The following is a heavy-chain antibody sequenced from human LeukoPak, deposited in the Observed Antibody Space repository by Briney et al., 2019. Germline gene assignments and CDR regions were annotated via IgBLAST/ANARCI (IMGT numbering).Heavy chain of an antibody. CDR3: AKDGYCSSTSCWDGFDY. Sequence: GGSLRLSCTASGFNFGIYGMHWVRQAPGKGLEWVAVMWDDGTNEYYVESVKGRFTISRDNSERTLYLQMNSLRVEDTAVYYCAKDGYCSSTSCWDGFDYWGQGTLVTVSS. V-gene: IGHV3-33*06. CDR2: MWDDGTNE. D-gene: IGHD2-2*03. J-gene: IGHJ4*02. CDR1: GFNFGIYG.